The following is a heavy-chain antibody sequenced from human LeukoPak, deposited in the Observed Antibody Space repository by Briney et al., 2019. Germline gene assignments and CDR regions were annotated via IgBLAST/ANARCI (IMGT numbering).Heavy chain of an antibody. CDR2: INPNTGDT. J-gene: IGHJ6*03. D-gene: IGHD6-19*01. CDR1: GYIFTGYY. V-gene: IGHV1-2*02. Sequence: ASVKVSCKASGYIFTGYYIHWVRQAPGQGLEWMGWINPNTGDTNYAQKFQGRVTMTRDTSISTVYMELSRLRSDDTAVYYCARVKCSSGWYYYYYYMDVWGKGTTVTISS. CDR3: ARVKCSSGWYYYYYYMDV.